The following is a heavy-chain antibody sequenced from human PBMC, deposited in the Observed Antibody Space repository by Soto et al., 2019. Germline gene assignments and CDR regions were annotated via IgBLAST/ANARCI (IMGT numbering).Heavy chain of an antibody. CDR3: SRRAPEGFDP. CDR1: GGSIGTSAYY. Sequence: ASETLSLTCAVSGGSIGTSAYYWGWIRQAPGKGLEWIGSINHSGNTYLSPSLKDRVTMSVDTSKNSFSLKLGSATAADTGLYYCSRRAPEGFDPWGQGTLVTV. V-gene: IGHV4-39*01. J-gene: IGHJ5*02. CDR2: INHSGNT.